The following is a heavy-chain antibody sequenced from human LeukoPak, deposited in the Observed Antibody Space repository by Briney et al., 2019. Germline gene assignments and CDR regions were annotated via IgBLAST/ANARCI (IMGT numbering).Heavy chain of an antibody. D-gene: IGHD2-2*01. CDR1: GFTFRLYS. Sequence: GGSLRLSCAASGFTFRLYSMNWVRQAPGKGLEWVSYIRSSDGAIAYADSVKGRFTISRDNAKNSLYLQMNSLRAEDTAVYYCARVGCISTSCYDLDYWGQGTLVTVSS. V-gene: IGHV3-48*04. J-gene: IGHJ4*02. CDR3: ARVGCISTSCYDLDY. CDR2: IRSSDGAI.